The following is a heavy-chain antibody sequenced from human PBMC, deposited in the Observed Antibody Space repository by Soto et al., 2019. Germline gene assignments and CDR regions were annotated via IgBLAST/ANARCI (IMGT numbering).Heavy chain of an antibody. CDR1: GGTFSSYA. D-gene: IGHD3-10*01. CDR2: IIPIFGTA. CDR3: ARDTVTMVRGNPDSFPGA. Sequence: GASVKVSFKASGGTFSSYAISWVRQAPGQGLEWMGGIIPIFGTANYAQKFQGRVTITADESTSTAYMELSSLRSEDTAVYYCARDTVTMVRGNPDSFPGAWGQGTLVTVSS. J-gene: IGHJ5*02. V-gene: IGHV1-69*13.